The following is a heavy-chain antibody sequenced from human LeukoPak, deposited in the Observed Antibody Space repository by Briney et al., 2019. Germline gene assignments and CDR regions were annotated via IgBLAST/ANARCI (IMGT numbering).Heavy chain of an antibody. D-gene: IGHD5-12*01. J-gene: IGHJ6*04. CDR1: GFTFSSYE. Sequence: GGSLRLSCAASGFTFSSYEMNWVRQAPGKGLEWVSYISSSGSTIYYADSVKGRFTIPRDNAKNSLYLQMNSLRAEDTAVYYCARLNIVATIRYYYYYGMDVWGKGTTVTVSS. CDR3: ARLNIVATIRYYYYYGMDV. V-gene: IGHV3-48*03. CDR2: ISSSGSTI.